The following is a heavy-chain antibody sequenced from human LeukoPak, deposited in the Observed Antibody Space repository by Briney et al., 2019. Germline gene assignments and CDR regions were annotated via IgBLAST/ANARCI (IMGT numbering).Heavy chain of an antibody. CDR1: GFTFNDFA. CDR2: TADAGT. D-gene: IGHD3-16*01. V-gene: IGHV3-23*01. CDR3: ARNLGPFGV. Sequence: PGGSLRLSCAASGFTFNDFAMTWVRQAPGKGLEWVSTTADAGTYYADSVKGRFIISRDNSKNMLYLQLNSLRADDTAMYYCARNLGPFGVRGHGTMVTVSS. J-gene: IGHJ3*01.